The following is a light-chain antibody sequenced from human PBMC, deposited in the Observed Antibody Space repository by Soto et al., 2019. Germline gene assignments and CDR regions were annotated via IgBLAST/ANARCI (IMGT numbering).Light chain of an antibody. CDR1: QSVDIN. V-gene: IGKV3-15*01. Sequence: PGERVTLCCRASQSVDINLAWYQQKPGQPPRLLIYGACTRATDMSGTFSGRGSGTEFTLTISSLRPEDFAVYYCQQYRSRPRTFGQGTKVEMK. CDR3: QQYRSRPRT. CDR2: GAC. J-gene: IGKJ1*01.